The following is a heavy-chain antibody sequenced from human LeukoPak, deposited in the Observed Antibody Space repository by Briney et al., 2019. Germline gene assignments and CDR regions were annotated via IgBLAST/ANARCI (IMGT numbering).Heavy chain of an antibody. Sequence: SSETLSLTCTVSGGSISSSSYYLGWIRQPPGKGLEWIGSIYYSGSTYYNPSLKSRVTISVDTSKNQFSLKLSSVTAADTAVYYCIIWRAARPHAFDIWGQGTMVTVSS. J-gene: IGHJ3*02. CDR2: IYYSGST. D-gene: IGHD6-6*01. CDR3: IIWRAARPHAFDI. CDR1: GGSISSSSYY. V-gene: IGHV4-39*01.